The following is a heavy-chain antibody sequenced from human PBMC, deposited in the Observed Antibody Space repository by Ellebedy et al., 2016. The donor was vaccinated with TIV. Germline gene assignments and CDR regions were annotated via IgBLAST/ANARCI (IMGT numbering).Heavy chain of an antibody. D-gene: IGHD2-15*01. CDR2: ITSSSTTI. CDR1: GFTFSSYS. CDR3: TRGGGYCSGGSCYEVDY. Sequence: GESLKISCVASGFTFSSYSMNWVRQAPGKGLEWVSYITSSSTTIYYADSVKGRFTISRDNAKNSLYLQMNSLRAEDTAVYYCTRGGGYCSGGSCYEVDYWGQGTLVTVSS. V-gene: IGHV3-48*04. J-gene: IGHJ4*02.